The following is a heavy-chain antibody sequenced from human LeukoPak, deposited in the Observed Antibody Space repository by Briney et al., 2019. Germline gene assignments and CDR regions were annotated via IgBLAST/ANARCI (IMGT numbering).Heavy chain of an antibody. J-gene: IGHJ4*02. CDR2: ISGSGGST. CDR1: GFTFSSYA. V-gene: IGHV3-23*01. D-gene: IGHD4-17*01. CDR3: ARDRFSHGDDYGDPSWFDY. Sequence: GGSLRLSCAASGFTFSSYAMSWVRQAPGKGLEWVSAISGSGGSTYYADSVKGRFTISRDNSKNTLYLQMNSLRAEDTAVYYCARDRFSHGDDYGDPSWFDYWGQGTLVTVSP.